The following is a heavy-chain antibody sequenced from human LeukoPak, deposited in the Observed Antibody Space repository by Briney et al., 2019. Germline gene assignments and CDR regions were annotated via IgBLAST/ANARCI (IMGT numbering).Heavy chain of an antibody. D-gene: IGHD3-10*01. CDR2: IYSGGST. J-gene: IGHJ3*02. Sequence: GGSLRPSCAASGFTVSSNYMSWVRQAPGKGLEWVSVIYSGGSTYYADSVKGRFTISRDNSKNTLYLQMNSLRAEDTAVYYCARDHITMVRGVIYDAFDIWGQGTMVTVSS. CDR1: GFTVSSNY. V-gene: IGHV3-53*01. CDR3: ARDHITMVRGVIYDAFDI.